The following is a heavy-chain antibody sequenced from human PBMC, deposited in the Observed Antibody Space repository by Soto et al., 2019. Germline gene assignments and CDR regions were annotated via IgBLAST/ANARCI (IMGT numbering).Heavy chain of an antibody. CDR3: AKPLRRTYESIDI. Sequence: GGSLRLSCVASGFSFITYAMSWVLRPPWMGLEWVSAISAVGGTTYQADSVKGRFIISRDNAKNTLYLEMNSLRAEDTAVYYCAKPLRRTYESIDIRGQRTMLTV. D-gene: IGHD3-16*01. CDR2: ISAVGGTT. CDR1: GFSFITYA. J-gene: IGHJ3*02. V-gene: IGHV3-23*01.